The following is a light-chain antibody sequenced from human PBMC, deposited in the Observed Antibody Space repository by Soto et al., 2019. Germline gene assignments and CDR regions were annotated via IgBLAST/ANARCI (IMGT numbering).Light chain of an antibody. CDR3: QQYNSYWT. CDR1: QSISDW. Sequence: DIQMTQSPSTLSASVGDRVTITCRASQSISDWLAWYQQTPGRAPNLLIYKASSLKSGLPSRFSGNGSGTEFTLTISSLQPDDFATYDWQQYNSYWTFGQGTKVEIQ. CDR2: KAS. V-gene: IGKV1-5*03. J-gene: IGKJ1*01.